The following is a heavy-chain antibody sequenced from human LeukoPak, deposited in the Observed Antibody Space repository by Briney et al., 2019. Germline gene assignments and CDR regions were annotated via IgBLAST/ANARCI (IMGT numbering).Heavy chain of an antibody. V-gene: IGHV4-61*01. D-gene: IGHD3-22*01. CDR1: GGSVSSGSYY. Sequence: SETLSLTCTVSGGSVSSGSYYWSWIRQPPGKGLEWIGYIYYSGSTNYNPSLKSRVTISVDTSKNQFSLKLSSVTAADTAVYYCACGPLNYYGSSGYLVDWGQGTLVTVSS. CDR2: IYYSGST. J-gene: IGHJ4*02. CDR3: ACGPLNYYGSSGYLVD.